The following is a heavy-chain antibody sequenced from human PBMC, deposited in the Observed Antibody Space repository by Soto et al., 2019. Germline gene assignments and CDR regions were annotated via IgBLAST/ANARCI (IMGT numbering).Heavy chain of an antibody. CDR1: GFTFDDYG. Sequence: PGGSLRLSCAASGFTFDDYGMSWVRQAPGKGLEWVSGINWNGGSTGYADPVKGRFTISRDNAKNSLYLQMNSLRAEDTALYHCARDLQPITIFGVVTAPYMDVWGKGTTVTVSS. J-gene: IGHJ6*03. V-gene: IGHV3-20*01. CDR3: ARDLQPITIFGVVTAPYMDV. CDR2: INWNGGST. D-gene: IGHD3-3*01.